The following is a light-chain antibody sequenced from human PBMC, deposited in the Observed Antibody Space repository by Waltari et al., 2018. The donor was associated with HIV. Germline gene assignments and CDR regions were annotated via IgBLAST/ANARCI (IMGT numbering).Light chain of an antibody. CDR3: HQFFSLPYT. V-gene: IGKV4-1*01. J-gene: IGKJ2*01. CDR2: WAS. Sequence: DIVMTQSPDSLAVSLGERATVNCTSTQTILHRSNNKNYLSWYQQKPGQSPRLLIYWASTRESGVPDRFSGSGSETDFTLTINRLQAEDVAVYYCHQFFSLPYTFGRGTKVEIK. CDR1: QTILHRSNNKNY.